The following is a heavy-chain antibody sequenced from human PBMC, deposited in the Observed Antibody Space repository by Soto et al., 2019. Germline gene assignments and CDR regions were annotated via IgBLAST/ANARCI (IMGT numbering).Heavy chain of an antibody. CDR1: GGSISTGGYY. V-gene: IGHV4-31*03. CDR3: ARGLSVTLCDN. Sequence: QVQLQESGPGLVKPSQTLSLTCTVSGGSISTGGYYWTWSRQHPGKGLEWIGYIYYSGSTYYNPSLKSRVTIAVDTSKNQFSLKLSSVTAADTAVYYCARGLSVTLCDNGGQGTLVTVSS. CDR2: IYYSGST. D-gene: IGHD4-17*01. J-gene: IGHJ4*02.